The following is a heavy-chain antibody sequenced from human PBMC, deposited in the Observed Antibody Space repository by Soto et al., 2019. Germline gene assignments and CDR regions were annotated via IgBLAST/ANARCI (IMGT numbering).Heavy chain of an antibody. Sequence: QVQLQQWGAGLLKPSETLSLTCAVYGGSFSGYYWSWLRQPPGKGLEWIGEINHSGSTNYNPSLSSRVTISVDTSKNQFSLKLSSVTAADTAVYYCARVTIFGVVSKGSYYFDYWGQGTLVTVSS. V-gene: IGHV4-34*01. CDR1: GGSFSGYY. D-gene: IGHD3-3*01. J-gene: IGHJ4*02. CDR3: ARVTIFGVVSKGSYYFDY. CDR2: INHSGST.